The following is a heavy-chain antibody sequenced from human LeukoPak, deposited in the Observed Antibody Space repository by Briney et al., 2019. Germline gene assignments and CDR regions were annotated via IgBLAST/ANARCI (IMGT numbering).Heavy chain of an antibody. V-gene: IGHV1-2*02. Sequence: ASVKVSCKASGYTFTGYYMHWVRQAPGQGLEWMGWVNPNSGGTNYAQKFQGRVTMTRDTSISTAYMELSRLRSDDTAVYYCAGRSYGYYPQAYYYYYGMDVWGQGTTVTVSS. J-gene: IGHJ6*02. CDR3: AGRSYGYYPQAYYYYYGMDV. CDR2: VNPNSGGT. CDR1: GYTFTGYY. D-gene: IGHD5-18*01.